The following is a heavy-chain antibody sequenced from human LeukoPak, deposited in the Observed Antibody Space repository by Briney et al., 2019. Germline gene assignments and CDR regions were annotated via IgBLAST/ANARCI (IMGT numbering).Heavy chain of an antibody. Sequence: ASVKVSCKASGYTFTGYYMHWVRQAPGQGLEWMGWLNPDSGGTQYAQKFQGRVTMTRDTSIRTAYMELSRLRSDDTAVYYCARVDDRGHYYDSSGPRKLFDYWGQGTLVTVSS. J-gene: IGHJ4*02. CDR2: LNPDSGGT. D-gene: IGHD3-22*01. CDR1: GYTFTGYY. V-gene: IGHV1-2*02. CDR3: ARVDDRGHYYDSSGPRKLFDY.